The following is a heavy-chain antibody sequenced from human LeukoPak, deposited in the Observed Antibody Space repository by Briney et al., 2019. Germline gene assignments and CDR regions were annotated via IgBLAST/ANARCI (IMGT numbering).Heavy chain of an antibody. CDR2: IKQDGSEK. Sequence: GGSLRLSCAASGFTFSSDWVSWVRQAPGKGLEWVANIKQDGSEKYYVDSVKGRFTISRDNAKNSLYLQMNSRRADDTAVYYCARNRYSGSYGVDYWGQGTLVTVSS. V-gene: IGHV3-7*05. CDR3: ARNRYSGSYGVDY. J-gene: IGHJ4*02. D-gene: IGHD1-26*01. CDR1: GFTFSSDW.